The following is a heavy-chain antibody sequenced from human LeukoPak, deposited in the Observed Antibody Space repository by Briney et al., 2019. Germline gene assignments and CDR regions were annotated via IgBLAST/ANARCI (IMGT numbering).Heavy chain of an antibody. V-gene: IGHV1-18*04. J-gene: IGHJ4*02. CDR3: ARDAPRNEAAAGTDY. D-gene: IGHD6-13*01. Sequence: ASVKVSCKASGYTFTGYYMHWVRQAPGQGLEWMGWISTYNGDTNYAQKLQGRVTITADKSTSTAYMELSSLRSEDTAVYYCARDAPRNEAAAGTDYWGQGTLVTVSS. CDR2: ISTYNGDT. CDR1: GYTFTGYY.